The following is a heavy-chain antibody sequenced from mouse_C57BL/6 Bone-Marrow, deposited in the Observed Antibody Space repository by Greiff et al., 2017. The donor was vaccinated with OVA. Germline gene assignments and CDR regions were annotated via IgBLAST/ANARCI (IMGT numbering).Heavy chain of an antibody. CDR1: GFTFSSYG. V-gene: IGHV5-6*01. J-gene: IGHJ4*01. CDR2: ISSGGSYT. Sequence: EVKLVESGGDLVKPGGSLKLSCAASGFTFSSYGMSWVRQTPDKRLEWVATISSGGSYTYYPDSVKGRFTISRDNAKNTLYLQMSSLKSEDTAMYYCARLGSYVDYAMDYWGQGTSVTVSS. CDR3: ARLGSYVDYAMDY. D-gene: IGHD1-1*02.